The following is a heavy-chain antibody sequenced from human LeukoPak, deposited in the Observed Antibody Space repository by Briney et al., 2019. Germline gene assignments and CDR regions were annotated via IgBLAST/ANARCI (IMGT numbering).Heavy chain of an antibody. Sequence: ASVKVSCKASGYTFTSYGISWVRQAPGQGLEWMGWISPYNGNTNYAQKLQGRVTMTTDTSTTTAYMELRSLRSDDTAVYYCARENYDSSGYYEYNWFDPWGQGTLVTVSS. D-gene: IGHD3-22*01. CDR2: ISPYNGNT. V-gene: IGHV1-18*01. CDR1: GYTFTSYG. CDR3: ARENYDSSGYYEYNWFDP. J-gene: IGHJ5*02.